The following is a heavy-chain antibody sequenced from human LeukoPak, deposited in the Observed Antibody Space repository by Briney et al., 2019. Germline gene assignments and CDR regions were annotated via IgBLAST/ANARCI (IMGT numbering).Heavy chain of an antibody. J-gene: IGHJ4*02. CDR1: GFTFSSYW. D-gene: IGHD3-3*01. V-gene: IGHV3-74*01. CDR2: INSDGSST. Sequence: QPGGSLRLSCAASGFTFSSYWMHWVRQAPGKGLVWVSRINSDGSSTSYADSVKGRFTISRDNAKNTLYLQMNSLRAEDTAVYYCARGDPYDPLDYWGQGTLVIVSS. CDR3: ARGDPYDPLDY.